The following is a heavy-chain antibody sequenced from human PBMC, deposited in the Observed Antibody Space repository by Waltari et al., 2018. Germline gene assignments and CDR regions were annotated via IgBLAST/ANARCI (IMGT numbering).Heavy chain of an antibody. D-gene: IGHD3-22*01. Sequence: QVQLQQWGAGLLKPSETLSLTCAVYGGSFSGYYWSWIRQSPGKGLEWIGEINHSGSTNYNPSLKSRVTISVDTSKNQFSLKLSSVTAADTAVYYCASHASGSVDYWGQGTLVTVSS. CDR2: INHSGST. J-gene: IGHJ4*02. CDR3: ASHASGSVDY. V-gene: IGHV4-34*01. CDR1: GGSFSGYY.